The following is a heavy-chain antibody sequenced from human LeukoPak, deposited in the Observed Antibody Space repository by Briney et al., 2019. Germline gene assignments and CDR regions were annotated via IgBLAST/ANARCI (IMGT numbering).Heavy chain of an antibody. CDR2: IYYSGNT. CDR3: ARVFPYYSDY. V-gene: IGHV4-61*01. Sequence: PSETLSLTCTVSGGSVSSGSYYWSWIRQPPGKGLEWIAYIYYSGNTNYNPSLKSRVTISVDTSKNQFSLKLTSVTAADTAVYYCARVFPYYSDYWGQGTLVTVSS. J-gene: IGHJ4*02. CDR1: GGSVSSGSYY.